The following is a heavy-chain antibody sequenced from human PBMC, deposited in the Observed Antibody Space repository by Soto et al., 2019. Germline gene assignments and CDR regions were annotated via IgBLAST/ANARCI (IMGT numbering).Heavy chain of an antibody. CDR2: INHSGST. J-gene: IGHJ4*02. V-gene: IGHV4-34*01. CDR1: GGSFIGYY. Sequence: QVQLQRWGVALLKPSETLSLTCAVYGGSFIGYYWSWIRQPPGKGLEWIGEINHSGSTNYNPSLKSRVTISVDTSKNQFSLKLSSVTAADTAVDYCARGGLDWGQGTLVTVSS. D-gene: IGHD3-9*01. CDR3: ARGGLD.